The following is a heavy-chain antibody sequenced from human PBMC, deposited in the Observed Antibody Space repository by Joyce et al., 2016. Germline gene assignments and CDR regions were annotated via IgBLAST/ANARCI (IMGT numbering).Heavy chain of an antibody. D-gene: IGHD7-27*01. V-gene: IGHV3-53*04. CDR2: IYSGGNT. Sequence: EVQLVESGGGLVQPGGSLRLSCAVSGVSGSRNYMNWVRQAPGKGLEWVSVIYSGGNTYYADSVKGRFTISRHNSKDTLFLQMNSLRVEDTAVYYCARANGDQGGFDFWGQGTLVTVSS. J-gene: IGHJ4*02. CDR3: ARANGDQGGFDF. CDR1: GVSGSRNY.